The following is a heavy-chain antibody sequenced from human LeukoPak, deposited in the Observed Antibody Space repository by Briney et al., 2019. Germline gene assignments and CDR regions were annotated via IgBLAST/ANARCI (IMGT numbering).Heavy chain of an antibody. V-gene: IGHV3-33*01. Sequence: HPGGSLRLSCAASGFTFSSYGMHWVRQAPGKGLEWVAVIWYDGSNKYYADSVKGRFTISRDNSKNTLYLQMNSLRAEDTAVYYCAREMWFGELPDAFDIWGQGTMVTVSS. J-gene: IGHJ3*02. CDR1: GFTFSSYG. CDR3: AREMWFGELPDAFDI. D-gene: IGHD3-10*01. CDR2: IWYDGSNK.